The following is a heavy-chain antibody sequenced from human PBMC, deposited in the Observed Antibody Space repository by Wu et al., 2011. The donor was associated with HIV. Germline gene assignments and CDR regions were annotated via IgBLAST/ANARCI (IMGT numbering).Heavy chain of an antibody. CDR1: GDSFSNYA. D-gene: IGHD3-3*01. J-gene: IGHJ4*02. Sequence: QLQLVQSGAEVXKPGSSVRVSCKTSGDSFSNYAFSWVRQAPGQGLEWMGGLIPLFGKPTYAQKFQGRITITTDESTSATDESPTTAYMELSSLTSEDTAVYFCARGRTIRRASDYWGQGTLVTVSS. CDR3: ARGRTIRRASDY. CDR2: LIPLFGKP. V-gene: IGHV1-69*05.